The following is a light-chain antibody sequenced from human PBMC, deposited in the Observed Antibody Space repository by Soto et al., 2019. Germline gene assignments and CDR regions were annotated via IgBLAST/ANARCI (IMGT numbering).Light chain of an antibody. CDR1: QSISRS. J-gene: IGKJ2*03. Sequence: DIQMTQSPSTLSASLGDRVTITCRASQSISRSLAWYQQKPGKAPNLLIFDASTLESGVPSRFSGSGFGTEFTLTISSLQPDDFATYYCQQYNSYSRTSFGQGTKLEIK. CDR2: DAS. CDR3: QQYNSYSRTS. V-gene: IGKV1-5*01.